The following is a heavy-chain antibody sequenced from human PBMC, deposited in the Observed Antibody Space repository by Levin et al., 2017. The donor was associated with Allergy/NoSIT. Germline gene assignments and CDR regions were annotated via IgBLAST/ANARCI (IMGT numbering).Heavy chain of an antibody. D-gene: IGHD3-10*01. CDR1: GFTFSSYA. CDR2: ISVSGGGT. CDR3: AKCGYYSGSGTYPNFDY. V-gene: IGHV3-23*01. Sequence: GGSLRLSCAASGFTFSSYAMNWIRQAPGKGLEWVSGISVSGGGTYYADSVSGRFTISRDNSKNTLYLQINSLRAEDTAVYYCAKCGYYSGSGTYPNFDYWGQGTLVTVSS. J-gene: IGHJ4*02.